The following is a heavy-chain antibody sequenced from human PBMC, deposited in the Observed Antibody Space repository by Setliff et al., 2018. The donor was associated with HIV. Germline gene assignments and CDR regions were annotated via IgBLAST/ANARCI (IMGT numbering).Heavy chain of an antibody. CDR2: IHITGNT. D-gene: IGHD3-10*01. CDR1: GGSINRGNYY. J-gene: IGHJ5*02. V-gene: IGHV4-61*09. Sequence: SETLSLTCSVSGGSINRGNYYWTWIRQSAGKGLEWIGHIHITGNTDYNPSLKSRVTISLDPARNQFSLELTSVTATDTAVYYCARDHVFGSRTGFDPWGPGILVTVSS. CDR3: ARDHVFGSRTGFDP.